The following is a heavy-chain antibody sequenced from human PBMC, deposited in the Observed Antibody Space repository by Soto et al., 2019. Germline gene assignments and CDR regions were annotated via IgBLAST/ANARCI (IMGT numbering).Heavy chain of an antibody. CDR2: ISYDGSNK. V-gene: IGHV3-30*18. CDR3: AKDHGDLAGGVPAAPADY. Sequence: GGSLRLFCAASGFTFSSYGMHWVRQAPGKGLEWVAVISYDGSNKYYADSVKGRFTISRDNSKNTLYLQMNSLRAEDTAVYYCAKDHGDLAGGVPAAPADYWGQGTLVTVSS. D-gene: IGHD2-2*01. CDR1: GFTFSSYG. J-gene: IGHJ4*02.